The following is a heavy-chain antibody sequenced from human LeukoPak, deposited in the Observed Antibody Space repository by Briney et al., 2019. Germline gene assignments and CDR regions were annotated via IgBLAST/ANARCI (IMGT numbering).Heavy chain of an antibody. CDR2: INAGNGNT. D-gene: IGHD6-19*01. CDR1: GYTFTSYA. V-gene: IGHV1-3*01. J-gene: IGHJ4*02. Sequence: GASVKVSCKASGYTFTSYAMHWVRQAPGQRLEWMGWINAGNGNTKYSQKFQGRVTITRDTSASTAYMELSSLRSEDTAVYYCARGSPIWTQWLPTDGYFDYWGQGTLVTVSS. CDR3: ARGSPIWTQWLPTDGYFDY.